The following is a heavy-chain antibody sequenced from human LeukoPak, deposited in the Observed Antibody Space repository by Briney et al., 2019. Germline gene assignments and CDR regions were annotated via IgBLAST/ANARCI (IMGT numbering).Heavy chain of an antibody. Sequence: PAGSLTLSCAVSGFNVSKNYMNWVSQAPGKGMEWDSIITSGVSITYYANSVKGRLTIHRDNSRNTLYRQRNSLRAEDTAVYYCAKGDYDDLDYWGQGTLVTVSS. J-gene: IGHJ4*02. D-gene: IGHD3-3*01. CDR2: ITSGVSIT. CDR3: AKGDYDDLDY. CDR1: GFNVSKNY. V-gene: IGHV3-53*01.